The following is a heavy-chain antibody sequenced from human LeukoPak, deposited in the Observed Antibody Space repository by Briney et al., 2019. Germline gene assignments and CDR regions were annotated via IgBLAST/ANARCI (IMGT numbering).Heavy chain of an antibody. Sequence: GGSLRLSCAASGFTFSSYWMHWVRQAPGKGLVWVSRINSDGSSTSYAGSVKGRFTISRDNAKNTLYLQMNSLRAEDTAVYYCARDLGDIVVVVAASNAFDIWGQGAMVTVSS. V-gene: IGHV3-74*01. J-gene: IGHJ3*02. CDR3: ARDLGDIVVVVAASNAFDI. CDR2: INSDGSST. CDR1: GFTFSSYW. D-gene: IGHD2-15*01.